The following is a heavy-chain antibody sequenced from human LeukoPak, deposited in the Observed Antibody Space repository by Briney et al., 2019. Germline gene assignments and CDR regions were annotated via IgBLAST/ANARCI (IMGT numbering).Heavy chain of an antibody. J-gene: IGHJ4*02. D-gene: IGHD6-19*01. Sequence: GESLKISCKGSGYSFTSYWIGWVRQMPGKGLEWMGIIYPGDSDTRYSPSFQGQVTISADKSISTAYLQWSSLKASDTAMHYCAAAYEQWPDNYYFDYWGQGTLVTVSS. CDR3: AAAYEQWPDNYYFDY. CDR1: GYSFTSYW. V-gene: IGHV5-51*01. CDR2: IYPGDSDT.